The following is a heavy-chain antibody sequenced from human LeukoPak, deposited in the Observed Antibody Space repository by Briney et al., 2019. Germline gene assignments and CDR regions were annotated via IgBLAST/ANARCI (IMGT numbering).Heavy chain of an antibody. CDR3: ASSTGPWYYGMDV. Sequence: PSETLSLTCTVSGGSISSYYWSWIRQPPGKGLEWIGYIYYSGSTNYNPSLKSRVTISVVTSKNQFSLKLSSVTAADTAVYYCASSTGPWYYGMDVWGQGTTVTVSS. CDR2: IYYSGST. V-gene: IGHV4-59*08. CDR1: GGSISSYY. D-gene: IGHD1-1*01. J-gene: IGHJ6*02.